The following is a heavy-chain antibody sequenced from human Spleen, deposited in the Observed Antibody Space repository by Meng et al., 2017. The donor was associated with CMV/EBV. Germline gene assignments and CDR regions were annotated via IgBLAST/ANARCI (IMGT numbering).Heavy chain of an antibody. Sequence: GESLKISCAASGFTFSDYYMNWVRQAPGKGLEWVSSISSSTIYYADSVKGRFTISRDNAKNSLYLQMNSLRAEDTAVYYCARDPLLSSTSCSYHDAFDIWGQGTMVTVSS. CDR3: ARDPLLSSTSCSYHDAFDI. CDR1: GFTFSDYY. D-gene: IGHD2-2*01. J-gene: IGHJ3*02. CDR2: ISSSTI. V-gene: IGHV3-69-1*02.